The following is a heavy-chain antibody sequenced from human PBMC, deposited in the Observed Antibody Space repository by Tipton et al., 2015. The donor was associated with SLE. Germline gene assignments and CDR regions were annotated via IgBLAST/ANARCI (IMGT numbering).Heavy chain of an antibody. V-gene: IGHV4-59*01. CDR2: IYYSGST. CDR3: ARHRWRWNDAFDI. J-gene: IGHJ3*02. CDR1: GGSFSGYY. Sequence: TLSLTCAVYGGSFSGYYWSWIRQPPGKGLEWIGYIYYSGSTDYNPSLKSRVTISVDTSKNQFSLKLNSVTAADTAVYYCARHRWRWNDAFDIWGQGTMVTVSS. D-gene: IGHD5-24*01.